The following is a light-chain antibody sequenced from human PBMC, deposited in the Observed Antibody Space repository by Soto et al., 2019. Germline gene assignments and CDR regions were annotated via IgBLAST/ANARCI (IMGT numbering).Light chain of an antibody. CDR1: QSVSNNY. J-gene: IGKJ5*01. CDR3: QQYGDLPIT. V-gene: IGKV3-20*01. CDR2: GAS. Sequence: EIVLTQSPGTLSLSPGERATLSCRASQSVSNNYVAWYQQKPGQAPRLLIDGASSRATGIPDRFSGSGSGTDFTLTISRLEPEDFAVYYCQQYGDLPITFGQGTRLEIK.